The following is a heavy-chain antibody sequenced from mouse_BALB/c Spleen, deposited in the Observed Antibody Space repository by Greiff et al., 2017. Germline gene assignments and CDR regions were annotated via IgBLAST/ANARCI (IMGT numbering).Heavy chain of an antibody. CDR3: ARSSTVVARAMDY. V-gene: IGHV14-1*02. D-gene: IGHD1-1*01. CDR1: GFNIKDYY. CDR2: IDPENGNT. Sequence: VHVKQSGAELVRPGALVKLSCKASGFNIKDYYMHWVKQRPEQGLEWIGWIDPENGNTIYDPKFQGKASITADTSSNTAYLQLSSLTSEDTAVYYCARSSTVVARAMDYWGQGTSVTVSS. J-gene: IGHJ4*01.